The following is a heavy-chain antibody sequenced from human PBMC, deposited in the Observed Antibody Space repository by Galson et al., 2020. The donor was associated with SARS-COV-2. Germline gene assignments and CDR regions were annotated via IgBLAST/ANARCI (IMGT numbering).Heavy chain of an antibody. D-gene: IGHD2-21*01. Sequence: SQASETLSLTCAVYGGSFSGYYWGWIRQSPGKGLEWIGEITPTGTINNNPSLKSRVTISKDTSKNQFSLRLRSVTAADTAMYICARGSRDVTMVLMIATAASYYFDFWGQGSLVTVSS. CDR2: ITPTGTI. V-gene: IGHV4-34*01. CDR1: GGSFSGYY. J-gene: IGHJ4*02. CDR3: ARGSRDVTMVLMIATAASYYFDF.